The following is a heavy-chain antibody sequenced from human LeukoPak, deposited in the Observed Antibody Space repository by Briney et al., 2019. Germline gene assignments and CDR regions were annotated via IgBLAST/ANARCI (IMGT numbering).Heavy chain of an antibody. V-gene: IGHV3-23*01. CDR1: GFTFSSYA. CDR2: ISGSGGST. CDR3: AKLGIVVVVAATTWFDP. Sequence: GGSLRLSCAASGFTFSSYAMSRVRQAPGKGLEWVSAISGSGGSTYYADSVKGRFTISRDNSKNTLYLQMNSLRAEDTAVYYCAKLGIVVVVAATTWFDPWGQGTLVTVSS. J-gene: IGHJ5*02. D-gene: IGHD2-15*01.